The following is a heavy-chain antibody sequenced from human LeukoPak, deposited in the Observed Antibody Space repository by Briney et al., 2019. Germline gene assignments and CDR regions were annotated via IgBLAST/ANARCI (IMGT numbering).Heavy chain of an antibody. CDR2: ISSSSSYI. CDR1: GFTFTSYS. CDR3: ARDLYRIVVVPHYFDY. Sequence: PGGSLRLSCAASGFTFTSYSMNWVRQAPGKGLEWVSSISSSSSYIYYADSVKGRFTISRDNAKNSLYLQMNSLRAEDTAVYYCARDLYRIVVVPHYFDYWGQGTLVTVSS. D-gene: IGHD3-22*01. J-gene: IGHJ4*02. V-gene: IGHV3-21*01.